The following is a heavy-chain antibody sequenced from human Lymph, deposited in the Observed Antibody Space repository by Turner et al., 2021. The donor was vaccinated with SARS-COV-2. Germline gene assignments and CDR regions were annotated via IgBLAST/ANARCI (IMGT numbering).Heavy chain of an antibody. CDR3: ARYASGGYFYYGMDV. CDR1: GFTFSTYA. J-gene: IGHJ6*02. Sequence: VQLVESGGGVVKPGRSLGLSWAASGFTFSTYAIYWVRQAPGKGLEWVAVISYDGSNKYYADSVKGRFTISRDNSKNTLYLQMNSLRAEDTAVYYCARYASGGYFYYGMDVWGQGTTVTVSS. CDR2: ISYDGSNK. V-gene: IGHV3-30*04. D-gene: IGHD3-10*01.